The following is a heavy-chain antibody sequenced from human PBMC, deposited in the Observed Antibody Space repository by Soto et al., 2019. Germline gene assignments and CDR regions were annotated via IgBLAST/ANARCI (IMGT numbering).Heavy chain of an antibody. D-gene: IGHD2-15*01. CDR1: GGSFSGYD. CDR3: ARVYCSGGSCWSLFDY. CDR2: INHSGST. J-gene: IGHJ4*02. Sequence: TSVTMSLTCAVDGGSFSGYDVSWIRQPTGKGLEWIGEINHSGSTNYNPSLKSRVTISVDTSKNQFSLKLSSVTAADTAVYYCARVYCSGGSCWSLFDYWGQGTLVTVSS. V-gene: IGHV4-34*01.